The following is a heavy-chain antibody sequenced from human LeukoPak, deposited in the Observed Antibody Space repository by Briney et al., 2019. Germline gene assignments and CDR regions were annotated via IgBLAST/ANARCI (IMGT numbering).Heavy chain of an antibody. CDR2: VYYSEST. V-gene: IGHV4-39*07. J-gene: IGHJ6*02. CDR3: ARLFPAAGTPYYYIMDV. CDR1: GGSISSTNYY. D-gene: IGHD6-13*01. Sequence: PSETLSLTCTVSGGSISSTNYYWGWLRQPPGRGLEWIGSVYYSESTYSNPSLKSRVTVSVDTSKSQFSLRLSSVTAADTAVYYCARLFPAAGTPYYYIMDVWGQGTTVTVSS.